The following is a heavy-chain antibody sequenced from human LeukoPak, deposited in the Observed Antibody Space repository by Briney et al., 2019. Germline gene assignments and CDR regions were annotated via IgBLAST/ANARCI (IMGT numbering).Heavy chain of an antibody. D-gene: IGHD4/OR15-4a*01. J-gene: IGHJ4*02. Sequence: ASVKVSCKASGYTLSSYGISWVRQAPGQGLEWMGWISGYNGNTKYAQKVQDRVTMTTDTSTSTAYMELRSLRSDDTAVYYCARDVDSTMVLFDYWGQGTLVTVSS. V-gene: IGHV1-18*01. CDR1: GYTLSSYG. CDR3: ARDVDSTMVLFDY. CDR2: ISGYNGNT.